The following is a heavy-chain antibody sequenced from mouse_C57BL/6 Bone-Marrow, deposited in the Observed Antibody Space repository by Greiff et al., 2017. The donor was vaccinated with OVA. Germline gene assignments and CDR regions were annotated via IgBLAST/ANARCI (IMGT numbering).Heavy chain of an antibody. CDR2: IYPGSGST. D-gene: IGHD1-1*01. V-gene: IGHV1-55*01. CDR1: GYTFTSYW. Sequence: QVQLQQPGAELVKPGASVKMSCKASGYTFTSYWITWVKQRPGQGLEWIGDIYPGSGSTNYNEKFKSKATLTVDTSSSTAYMQLSSLTSEDSAVYYCARGGRYYGSSYWYFDVWGTGTTVTVSS. CDR3: ARGGRYYGSSYWYFDV. J-gene: IGHJ1*03.